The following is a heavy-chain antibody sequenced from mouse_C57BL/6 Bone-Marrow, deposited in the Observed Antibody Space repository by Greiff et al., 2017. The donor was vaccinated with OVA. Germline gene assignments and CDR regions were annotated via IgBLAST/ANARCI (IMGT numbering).Heavy chain of an antibody. V-gene: IGHV2-2*01. J-gene: IGHJ1*03. CDR2: IWSGGST. D-gene: IGHD2-1*01. Sequence: VQLVESGPGLVQPSQSLSITCTVSGFSLTSYGVHWVRQSPGKGLEWLGVIWSGGSTDYNAAFISRLSISKDNSKSQVFFKMNSLQADDTAIYYCARNPYGNYLYWYFDVWGTGTTVTVSS. CDR1: GFSLTSYG. CDR3: ARNPYGNYLYWYFDV.